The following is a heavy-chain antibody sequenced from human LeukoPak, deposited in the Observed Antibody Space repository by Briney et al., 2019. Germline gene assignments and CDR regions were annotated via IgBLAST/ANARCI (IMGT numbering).Heavy chain of an antibody. J-gene: IGHJ6*02. CDR2: XXXXXXXX. D-gene: IGHD2-2*01. Sequence: PGGSLRLSCAXSGFTFSSXXXXXXXQAPGXXXXXXXXXXXXXXXXYYADSVKGRFTISRDNAKNSLYLQMNSLRAEDTAVYYCAXGGYCSSTSCQPPLYYYGMDVWGQGTTVTVSS. CDR3: AXGGYCSSTSCQPPLYYYGMDV. CDR1: GFTFSSXX. V-gene: IGHV3-48*03.